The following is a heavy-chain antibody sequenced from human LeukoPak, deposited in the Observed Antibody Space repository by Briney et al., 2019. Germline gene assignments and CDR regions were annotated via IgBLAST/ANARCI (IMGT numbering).Heavy chain of an antibody. Sequence: SETLSLTCTVSGGSISGYYWSWIRQPAGKGLEWIGRIYTSGNTDYNPSLKSRVTMSVDTSKNQFSLKLRSVTAADTAVYYCAREIPEGWFDPWGQGTLVTVSS. V-gene: IGHV4-4*07. CDR2: IYTSGNT. CDR1: GGSISGYY. J-gene: IGHJ5*02. CDR3: AREIPEGWFDP.